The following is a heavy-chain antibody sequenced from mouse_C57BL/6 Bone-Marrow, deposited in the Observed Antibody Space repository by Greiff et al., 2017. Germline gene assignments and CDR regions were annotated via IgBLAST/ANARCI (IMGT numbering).Heavy chain of an antibody. D-gene: IGHD1-1*01. CDR1: GFTFSDYG. J-gene: IGHJ2*01. CDR3: AREDYYGSSFFDY. Sequence: EVMLVESGGGLVKPGGSLKLSSAASGFTFSDYGMHWVRQAPEKGLEWVAYISSGSSTIYYADTVKGRFTISRDNAKNTLFLQMTSLRSEDTAMYYCAREDYYGSSFFDYWGQGTTLTVSS. V-gene: IGHV5-17*01. CDR2: ISSGSSTI.